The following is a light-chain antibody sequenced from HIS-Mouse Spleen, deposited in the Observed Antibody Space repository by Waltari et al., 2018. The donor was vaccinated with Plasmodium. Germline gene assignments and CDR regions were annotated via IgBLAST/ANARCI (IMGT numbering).Light chain of an antibody. CDR1: SLSSHY. J-gene: IGLJ2*01. Sequence: SSELTQDPAVSVALGQTVRSTSQVDSLSSHYASWYQQKPGQAPVLVIYGKNNRPSGIPDRFSGSSSGNTASLTITGAQAEDEADYYCNSRDSSGNHLVVFGGGTKLTVL. V-gene: IGLV3-19*01. CDR3: NSRDSSGNHLVV. CDR2: GKN.